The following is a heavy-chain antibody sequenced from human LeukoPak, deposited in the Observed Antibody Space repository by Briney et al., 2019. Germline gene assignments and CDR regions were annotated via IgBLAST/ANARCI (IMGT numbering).Heavy chain of an antibody. D-gene: IGHD5-12*01. J-gene: IGHJ4*02. V-gene: IGHV3-7*01. Sequence: GGSLRLSCAASGFTFSNYWMTWVRQAPGKGLEWVANIKQDGSEKYYVGSVKGRFTISRDNAKNSLFLQMNSLRAEDTAVYYCAREENYDSFDYWGQGTLVTVSP. CDR1: GFTFSNYW. CDR2: IKQDGSEK. CDR3: AREENYDSFDY.